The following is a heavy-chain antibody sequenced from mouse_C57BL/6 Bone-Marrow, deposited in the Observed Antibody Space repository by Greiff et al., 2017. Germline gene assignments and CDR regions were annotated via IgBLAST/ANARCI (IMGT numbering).Heavy chain of an antibody. CDR2: IDPSDSYT. CDR3: ARECTTLVAAYYFDY. Sequence: VKLQQPGAELVMPGASVKLSCKASGYTFTSYWMHWVKQRPGQGLEWIGEIDPSDSYTNYNQKFKGKSTLTVDKSSSTAYMQHSSLTTEDSAVYSCARECTTLVAAYYFDYWGQGTTLTVSS. V-gene: IGHV1-69*01. D-gene: IGHD1-1*01. CDR1: GYTFTSYW. J-gene: IGHJ2*01.